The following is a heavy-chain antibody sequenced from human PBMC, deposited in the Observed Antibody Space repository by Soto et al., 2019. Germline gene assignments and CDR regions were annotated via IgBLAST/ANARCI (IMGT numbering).Heavy chain of an antibody. CDR3: ARIVGSSFDY. D-gene: IGHD1-26*01. CDR2: IYYSGST. J-gene: IGHJ4*02. V-gene: IGHV4-59*01. Sequence: XTLSLPSTVSGGSLSSYYCSWIRQPPGKGLEWIGYIYYSGSTNYNPSLKRRGTISVDTSENKFSLKLRSVPAADTAVYYCARIVGSSFDYWGQGTLGTVSS. CDR1: GGSLSSYY.